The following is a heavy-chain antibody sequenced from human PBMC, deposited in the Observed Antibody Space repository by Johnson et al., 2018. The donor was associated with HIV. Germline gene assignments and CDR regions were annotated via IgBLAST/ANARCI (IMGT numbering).Heavy chain of an antibody. V-gene: IGHV3-49*03. J-gene: IGHJ3*02. Sequence: VQLVESGGGLVQPGRSLRLSCTASGFTFGDYGMSWFRQAPGKGLEWVGFIRSKAYGGPTEYAASVNGRFTISRDDAKSLLYLQMNSLKTEDTAVYYCVRDSSGYSGFDIWGQGTVVTVSS. D-gene: IGHD3-22*01. CDR1: GFTFGDYG. CDR3: VRDSSGYSGFDI. CDR2: IRSKAYGGPT.